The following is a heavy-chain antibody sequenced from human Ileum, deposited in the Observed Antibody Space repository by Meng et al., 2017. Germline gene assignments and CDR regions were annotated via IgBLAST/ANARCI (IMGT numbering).Heavy chain of an antibody. D-gene: IGHD6-19*01. Sequence: VQLVQSGAEVKKPGASGKVSCKASGYIFTRYAIDWVRQALGQGPEWLGWISTYSGNTKYAQDLTGRYTITSDTSASTAYMQIRSLRTDDTAVYYCARDRAGTALRDLWGQGTLVTVSS. J-gene: IGHJ5*02. CDR3: ARDRAGTALRDL. CDR1: GYIFTRYA. V-gene: IGHV7-4-1*02. CDR2: ISTYSGNT.